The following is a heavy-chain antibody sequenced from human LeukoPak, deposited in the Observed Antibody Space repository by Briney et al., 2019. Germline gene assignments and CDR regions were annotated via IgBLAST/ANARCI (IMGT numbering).Heavy chain of an antibody. J-gene: IGHJ4*02. Sequence: GASVKVSCKASGYTFTGYYMHWVRQAPGQGLEWMGWINPNSGGTNYAQKFQGRVTMTRDTSISTAYMELSRPRSDDTAVYYCARSVDTAMVYYFDYWGQGTLVTVSS. CDR1: GYTFTGYY. V-gene: IGHV1-2*02. CDR2: INPNSGGT. CDR3: ARSVDTAMVYYFDY. D-gene: IGHD5-18*01.